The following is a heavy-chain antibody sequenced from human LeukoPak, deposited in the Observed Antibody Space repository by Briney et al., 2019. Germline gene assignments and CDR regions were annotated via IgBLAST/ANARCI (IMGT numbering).Heavy chain of an antibody. CDR2: IWKDGSDE. D-gene: IGHD4-23*01. CDR3: ARDVTYYGGDWFDP. CDR1: GFTFGDFG. V-gene: IGHV3-33*01. J-gene: IGHJ5*02. Sequence: PGGSLRLSCAAAGFTFGDFGMHWVRQAPGKGLEWVALIWKDGSDEFYADSVKGRFTISRDNSRNTLSLQMNSLRAEDTAVYYCARDVTYYGGDWFDPWGQGTLVTVSS.